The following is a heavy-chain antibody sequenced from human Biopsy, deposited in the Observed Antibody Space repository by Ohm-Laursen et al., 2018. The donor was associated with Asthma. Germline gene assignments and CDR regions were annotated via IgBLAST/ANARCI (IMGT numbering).Heavy chain of an antibody. J-gene: IGHJ4*02. V-gene: IGHV4-30-2*01. CDR1: GGSISSGGYS. CDR3: ARVKDGYNFDY. CDR2: IYHSGST. D-gene: IGHD5-24*01. Sequence: TLSLTCSVSGGSISSGGYSWSWIRQPPGKGLEWIGYIYHSGSTYYNPSLKSRVIISVDRSKNQFSLKLSSVTAADTAVYYCARVKDGYNFDYWGQGTLVTVSS.